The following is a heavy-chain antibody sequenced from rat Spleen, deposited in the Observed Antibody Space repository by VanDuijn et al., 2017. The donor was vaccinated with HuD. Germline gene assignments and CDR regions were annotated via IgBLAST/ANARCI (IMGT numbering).Heavy chain of an antibody. V-gene: IGHV5-7*01. Sequence: EVQLVESGGGLIQPGRSLRLSCAASGFTFSDYNMAWVRQAPRKGLEWVAIITYDGSSTYYRDSVKGRFTISRDHAKSTLYLQMDSLRSEDTATYYCTREIHYYFDYWGQGVMVTVSS. CDR2: ITYDGSST. CDR3: TREIHYYFDY. CDR1: GFTFSDYN. J-gene: IGHJ2*01. D-gene: IGHD4-1*01.